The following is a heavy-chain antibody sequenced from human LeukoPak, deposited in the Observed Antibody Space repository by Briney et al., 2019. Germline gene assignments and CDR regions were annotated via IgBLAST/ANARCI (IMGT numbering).Heavy chain of an antibody. CDR1: GNTFDGYY. J-gene: IGHJ4*02. Sequence: GASVKVSCKASGNTFDGYYFHWVRQAPGQGLEWMGWINSRSGATNYAQKFQGRVTMTRDTSISTAYMDLNRLTSDDTAVYYCATNRDTGGWYDPAHWGQGTLVTVSS. V-gene: IGHV1-2*02. CDR2: INSRSGAT. CDR3: ATNRDTGGWYDPAH. D-gene: IGHD6-19*01.